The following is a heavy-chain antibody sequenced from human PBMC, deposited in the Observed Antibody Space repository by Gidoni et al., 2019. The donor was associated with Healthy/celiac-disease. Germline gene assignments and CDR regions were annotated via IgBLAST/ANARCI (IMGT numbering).Heavy chain of an antibody. CDR1: GYTFTSYY. CDR2: INPSGGST. D-gene: IGHD1-26*01. V-gene: IGHV1-46*01. CDR3: ARVVGARGMDV. J-gene: IGHJ6*02. Sequence: QVQLVQSGAEVKKPGASVKVSCKASGYTFTSYYMHWVRQAPGQGLEWMGIINPSGGSTSYAQKFQGRGTMTRDTSTSTVYMELSSLRSEDTAVYYCARVVGARGMDVWGQGTTVTVSS.